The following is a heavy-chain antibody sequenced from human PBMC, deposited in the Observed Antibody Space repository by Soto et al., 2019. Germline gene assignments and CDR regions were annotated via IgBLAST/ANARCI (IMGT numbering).Heavy chain of an antibody. D-gene: IGHD2-15*01. CDR2: VSIGGST. Sequence: PGGSLRLSCAASGFTFSSYAMGWVRQGPGKGLEWVAVVSIGGSTHYADSVRGRFTISRDNSKNTLSLQMNSLTAEDTAVYFCAKRRGAGGYFDYWGQGPMVTAPS. CDR1: GFTFSSYA. V-gene: IGHV3-23*01. J-gene: IGHJ4*02. CDR3: AKRRGAGGYFDY.